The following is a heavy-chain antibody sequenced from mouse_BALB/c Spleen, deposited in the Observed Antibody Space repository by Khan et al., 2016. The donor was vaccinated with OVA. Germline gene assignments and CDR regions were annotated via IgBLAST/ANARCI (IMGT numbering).Heavy chain of an antibody. CDR3: ARDYYGNYREAMDY. J-gene: IGHJ4*01. Sequence: QVQLKESGPGLVAPSQSLSITCTVSGFSLTGYGVNWVRQPPGKGLEWLGMIWGDGTTDYNSALNSRLSISKDNSKSQVFLKMNSLQTDDTARYYGARDYYGNYREAMDYWGEGTSVSVSS. CDR1: GFSLTGYG. V-gene: IGHV2-6-7*01. CDR2: IWGDGTT. D-gene: IGHD2-1*01.